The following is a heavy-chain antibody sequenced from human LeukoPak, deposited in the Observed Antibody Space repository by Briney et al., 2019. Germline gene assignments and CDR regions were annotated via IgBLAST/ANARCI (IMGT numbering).Heavy chain of an antibody. V-gene: IGHV1-2*02. D-gene: IGHD2-2*01. CDR1: EYSFTGYY. CDR2: INPNNGGT. CDR3: ARDFGSTSCYDLFDY. J-gene: IGHJ4*02. Sequence: ASVKVSCTASEYSFTGYYMHWVRQAPGQGGEWMGWINPNNGGTNYAQRFQGRVTITRDTSISTAYMELSRLRSDDTAVYYCARDFGSTSCYDLFDYWGQGTLVTVSA.